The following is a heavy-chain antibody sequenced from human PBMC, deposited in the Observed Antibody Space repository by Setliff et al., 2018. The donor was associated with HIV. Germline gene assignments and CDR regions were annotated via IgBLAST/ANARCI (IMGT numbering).Heavy chain of an antibody. J-gene: IGHJ3*02. CDR3: ARAGGGATDHAFDI. V-gene: IGHV1-46*01. CDR1: GYTFTSCF. D-gene: IGHD3-10*01. Sequence: ASVKVSCKAFGYTFTSCFLHWVRQAPGQGLEWLGIIDPNGGATNNAQKLQGRLTVTTDTSTGTLYMELSNLRSDDSAVYYCARAGGGATDHAFDIWGQGTMVTVSS. CDR2: IDPNGGAT.